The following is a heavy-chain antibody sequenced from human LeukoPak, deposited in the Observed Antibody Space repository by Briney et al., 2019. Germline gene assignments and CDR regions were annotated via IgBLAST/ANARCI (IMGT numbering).Heavy chain of an antibody. V-gene: IGHV1-46*01. D-gene: IGHD1-26*01. CDR3: ARVVTRDPELIDAFDI. CDR1: GYTFTSYY. J-gene: IGHJ3*02. CDR2: INPSGGST. Sequence: ASVKVSCKASGYTFTSYYMHWVRHTPGQGLEWMGIINPSGGSTSYAQKFQGRVTMTRDTSTSTVYMELSSLRSEDTAVYYCARVVTRDPELIDAFDIWGQGTMVTVSS.